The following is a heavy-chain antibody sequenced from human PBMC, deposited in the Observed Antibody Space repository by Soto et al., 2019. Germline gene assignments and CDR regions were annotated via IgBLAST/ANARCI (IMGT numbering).Heavy chain of an antibody. D-gene: IGHD3-10*01. CDR3: GANPGGGGY. CDR2: IYSGGYT. J-gene: IGHJ4*02. V-gene: IGHV3-53*01. Sequence: EVQLVESGGGLIQPGGSLRLSCAVSGFTVSNNYMSWVRQAPGKGLEGVSVIYSGGYTAYGDSVKGRFTISRDNSKNTTYLQMNTRGAGAPDGFFCGANPGGGGYWGQGTLVTVSS. CDR1: GFTVSNNY.